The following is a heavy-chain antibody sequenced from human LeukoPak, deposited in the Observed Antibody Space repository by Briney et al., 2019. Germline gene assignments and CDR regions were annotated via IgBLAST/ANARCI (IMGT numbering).Heavy chain of an antibody. CDR3: ARQQVVPAASGWFDP. D-gene: IGHD2-2*01. J-gene: IGHJ5*02. V-gene: IGHV4-30-4*08. CDR1: GGSISSGDYY. CDR2: IYYSGST. Sequence: SETLSLTCTVSGGSISSGDYYWSWIRQPPGKGLEWIGYIYYSGSTYYNPSLKSRVTISVDTSNNQFSLKLSSVTAADTAVYYCARQQVVPAASGWFDPWGQGTLVTVSS.